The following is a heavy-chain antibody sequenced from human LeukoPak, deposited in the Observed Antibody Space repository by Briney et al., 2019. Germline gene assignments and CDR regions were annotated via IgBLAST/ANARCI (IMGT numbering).Heavy chain of an antibody. V-gene: IGHV4-39*01. D-gene: IGHD6-19*01. CDR1: GGSISSSSYY. Sequence: PSETLSLTCTVSGGSISSSSYYWGWIRQPPGKGLEWIGSIYYSGSTYYNPSLKSRVTISVDTSKNQFSLKLSSVTAADTAVYYRARYSPGSGRGYWYFDLWGRGTLVTVSS. J-gene: IGHJ2*01. CDR2: IYYSGST. CDR3: ARYSPGSGRGYWYFDL.